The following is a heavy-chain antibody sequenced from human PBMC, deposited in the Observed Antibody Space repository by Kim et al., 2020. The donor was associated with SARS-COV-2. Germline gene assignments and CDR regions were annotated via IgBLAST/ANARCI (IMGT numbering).Heavy chain of an antibody. CDR3: ARGLVHPIGYY. Sequence: SESLSLTCAVYGGSFSGYYWSWIRQPPGKGLEWIGEINHSGSTNYNPSLKSRVTISVDTSKNQFSLKLSSVTSADTAVYYCARGLVHPIGYYCGPGTLVT. CDR1: GGSFSGYY. J-gene: IGHJ4*02. D-gene: IGHD6-13*01. V-gene: IGHV4-34*01. CDR2: INHSGST.